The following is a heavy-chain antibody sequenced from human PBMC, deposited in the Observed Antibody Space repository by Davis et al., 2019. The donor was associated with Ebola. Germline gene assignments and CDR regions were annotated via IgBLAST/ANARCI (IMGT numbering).Heavy chain of an antibody. V-gene: IGHV4-34*01. CDR1: GGSFSGYY. Sequence: SETLSLTCAVYGGSFSGYYWSWIRQPPGKGLEWIGEINHRGSTNYNPSLKSRVTISVDTSKNQFSLKLSSVTAADTAVYYCARLMTTVTTAWFDPWGQGTLVTASS. CDR3: ARLMTTVTTAWFDP. J-gene: IGHJ5*02. CDR2: INHRGST. D-gene: IGHD4-11*01.